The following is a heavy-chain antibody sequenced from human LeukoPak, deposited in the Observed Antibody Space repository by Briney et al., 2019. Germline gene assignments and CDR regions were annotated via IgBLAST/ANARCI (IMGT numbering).Heavy chain of an antibody. CDR2: INGDGSRT. CDR3: ARDRGSTEFDY. CDR1: GFTFSNHW. J-gene: IGHJ4*02. Sequence: GGSLRLSCGASGFTFSNHWMHWVRHVPGKGLVWVSRINGDGSRTSYADSVKGRFTISRDNAKNTVYLQMNSLRAEDPALYYCARDRGSTEFDYWGQGTLVTVSS. D-gene: IGHD2-2*01. V-gene: IGHV3-74*01.